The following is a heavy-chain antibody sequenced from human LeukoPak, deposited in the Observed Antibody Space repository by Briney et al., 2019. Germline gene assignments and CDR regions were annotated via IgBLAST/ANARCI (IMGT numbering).Heavy chain of an antibody. CDR1: SGSISTSNYY. CDR3: ARETSSSWYGDYYYYMDV. D-gene: IGHD6-13*01. J-gene: IGHJ6*03. CDR2: IYYSGST. V-gene: IGHV4-61*01. Sequence: SETLSLTCTVSSGSISTSNYYWGWVRQPPGKALEWIGYIYYSGSTNYNPSLKSRVTISVDTSKNQFSLKLSSVTAADTALYYCARETSSSWYGDYYYYMDVWGKGTTVTISS.